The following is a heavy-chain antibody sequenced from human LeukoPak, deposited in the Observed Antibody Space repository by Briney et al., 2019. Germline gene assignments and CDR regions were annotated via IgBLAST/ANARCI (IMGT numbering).Heavy chain of an antibody. CDR1: GGSISSGDYY. V-gene: IGHV4-30-4*01. Sequence: SETLSLTCTVSGGSISSGDYYWSWLRQPPGKGLEWIVYIYYSGSTYYNPSLKSRVTISVDTSKNQFSLKLSSVTAADTAVYYCARGGLRYSSSSNYYGMDVWGQGTTVTVSS. D-gene: IGHD6-6*01. CDR3: ARGGLRYSSSSNYYGMDV. CDR2: IYYSGST. J-gene: IGHJ6*02.